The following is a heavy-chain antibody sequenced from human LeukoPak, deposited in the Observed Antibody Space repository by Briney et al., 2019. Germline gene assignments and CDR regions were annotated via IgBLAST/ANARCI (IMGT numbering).Heavy chain of an antibody. Sequence: SGPTLVKPTQTLTLTCTFSGFSLSTSGVGVGWIRQPPGNTLDWNAPLNWNDDKRYSPSLKSRLTITKDTSKNQVVLTMTNMDPVDTATYYCAHRRILRGYSYGLGDYFDYWGQGTLVTVSS. CDR1: GFSLSTSGVG. V-gene: IGHV2-5*01. CDR2: LNWNDDK. CDR3: AHRRILRGYSYGLGDYFDY. D-gene: IGHD5-18*01. J-gene: IGHJ4*02.